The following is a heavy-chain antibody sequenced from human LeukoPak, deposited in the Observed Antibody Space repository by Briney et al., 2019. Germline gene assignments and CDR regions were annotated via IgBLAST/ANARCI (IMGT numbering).Heavy chain of an antibody. CDR2: IWYDGSNK. Sequence: GGSLRLSCAASGFTFTSYGFHWVRQAPGKGLEWVAIIWYDGSNKYYAGSVKGRFTISRDNSKNSVYLQMNSLRVEDTALYYCARVFPNYGMDVWGQGTTVTVSS. V-gene: IGHV3-33*01. D-gene: IGHD3-10*02. J-gene: IGHJ6*02. CDR3: ARVFPNYGMDV. CDR1: GFTFTSYG.